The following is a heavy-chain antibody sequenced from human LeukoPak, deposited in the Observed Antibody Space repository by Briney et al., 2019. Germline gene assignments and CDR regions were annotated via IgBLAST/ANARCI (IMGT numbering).Heavy chain of an antibody. CDR3: ARGRGGYPD. CDR1: GFTFSSYG. Sequence: GTLRLSCEVSGFTFSSYGMNWVRQAPGKGLEWIGEINYSGSTNYNPSLKSRVTISVDTSKNQFSLKLSSVTAADTAVYYCARGRGGYPDWGQGTMVTVSS. CDR2: INYSGST. D-gene: IGHD5-12*01. V-gene: IGHV4-34*01. J-gene: IGHJ3*01.